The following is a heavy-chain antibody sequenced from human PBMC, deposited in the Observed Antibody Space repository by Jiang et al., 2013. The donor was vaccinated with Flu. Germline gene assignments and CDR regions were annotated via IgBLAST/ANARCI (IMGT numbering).Heavy chain of an antibody. CDR3: ARHMESSTSCYPY. J-gene: IGHJ4*02. D-gene: IGHD2-2*01. CDR2: IYYSGST. V-gene: IGHV4-39*01. CDR1: GGSISSSSYY. Sequence: LLKPSETLSLTCAVSGGSISSSSYYWGWIRQPPGKGLEWIGSIYYSGSTYYNPSLKSRVTISVDTSKNQFSLKLSSVTAADTGVYYCARHMESSTSCYPYWGQGTLVTVSS.